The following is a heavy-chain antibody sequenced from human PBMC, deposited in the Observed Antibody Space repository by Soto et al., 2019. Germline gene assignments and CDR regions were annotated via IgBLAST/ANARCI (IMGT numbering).Heavy chain of an antibody. CDR3: ARDHEYYDFWSVPRSYYYGMDV. CDR2: IYYSGST. D-gene: IGHD3-3*01. J-gene: IGHJ6*02. CDR1: GVSISSSSYY. V-gene: IGHV4-61*01. Sequence: SETLSLTCTVSGVSISSSSYYWSWIRQPPGKGLEWIGYIYYSGSTNYNPSLKSRVTISVDTSKNQFSLKLSSVTAADTAVYYCARDHEYYDFWSVPRSYYYGMDVWGQGTTVTVSS.